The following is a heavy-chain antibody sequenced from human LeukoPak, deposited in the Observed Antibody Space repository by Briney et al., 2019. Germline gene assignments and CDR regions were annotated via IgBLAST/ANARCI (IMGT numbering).Heavy chain of an antibody. CDR3: ARLLDYGGNSVAFDI. Sequence: PSETVSLTCTVSGGSISSSSYYWGWIRQPPGKGLEWIGSIYYSGSTYYNPSLKSRVTISVDTSKNQFSLKLSSVTAADTAVYYCARLLDYGGNSVAFDIWGQGTMVTVSS. D-gene: IGHD4-23*01. V-gene: IGHV4-39*01. CDR1: GGSISSSSYY. J-gene: IGHJ3*02. CDR2: IYYSGST.